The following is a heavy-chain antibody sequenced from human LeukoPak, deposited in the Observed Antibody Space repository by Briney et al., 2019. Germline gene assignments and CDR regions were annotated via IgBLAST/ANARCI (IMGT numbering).Heavy chain of an antibody. CDR3: ARDLSRWTVTVWRDWYFDL. CDR2: ISSSSSTI. V-gene: IGHV3-48*04. D-gene: IGHD4-17*01. J-gene: IGHJ2*01. Sequence: GGSLRLSCAASGFAFSRHGIHWVRQAPGKGLEWVSYISSSSSTIYYADSVKGRFTISRDNAKNSLYLQMNSLRAEDAAVYYCARDLSRWTVTVWRDWYFDLWGRGTLVTVSS. CDR1: GFAFSRHG.